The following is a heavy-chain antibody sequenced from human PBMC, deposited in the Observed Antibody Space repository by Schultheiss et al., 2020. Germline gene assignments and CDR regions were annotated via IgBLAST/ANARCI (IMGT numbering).Heavy chain of an antibody. Sequence: GESLKISCKGSGYSFTSYWIGWVRQMPGKGLEWMGIIYPGDSDTRYSPSFQGQVTISADKSISTAYLQWSSLKASDTAMYYCARKEAHAHYYYGLDVWGQGTTVTVSS. CDR2: IYPGDSDT. D-gene: IGHD2-2*01. CDR1: GYSFTSYW. J-gene: IGHJ6*02. V-gene: IGHV5-51*01. CDR3: ARKEAHAHYYYGLDV.